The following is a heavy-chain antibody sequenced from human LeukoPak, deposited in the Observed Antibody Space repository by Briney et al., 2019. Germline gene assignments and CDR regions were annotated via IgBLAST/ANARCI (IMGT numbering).Heavy chain of an antibody. V-gene: IGHV3-66*02. CDR1: GFTLSSNY. J-gene: IGHJ6*03. CDR2: ICSGGST. CDR3: ARDWRTGRRIGYYYMGV. Sequence: GGSLRLSRAASGFTLSSNYMSWVGQAPGKGLEWVSVICSGGSTYYADTVKGRFTISRDNSKNPLYLQMNTLRAEDTAVYYCARDWRTGRRIGYYYMGVWGKGTTVTVSS. D-gene: IGHD1-1*01.